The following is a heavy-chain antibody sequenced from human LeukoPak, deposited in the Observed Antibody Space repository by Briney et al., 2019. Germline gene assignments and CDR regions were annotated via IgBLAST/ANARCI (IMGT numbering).Heavy chain of an antibody. CDR1: GFTFSSYA. D-gene: IGHD6-13*01. CDR2: ISGSGGST. CDR3: AKHPSVAAAGTSFDY. Sequence: GGSLRLSCAASGFTFSSYAMSWVRQAPGKGLEWVSAISGSGGSTYYADSEKGRFTISRDNSKNTLYLQMNSLRAEDTAVYYCAKHPSVAAAGTSFDYWGQGTLVTVSS. J-gene: IGHJ4*02. V-gene: IGHV3-23*01.